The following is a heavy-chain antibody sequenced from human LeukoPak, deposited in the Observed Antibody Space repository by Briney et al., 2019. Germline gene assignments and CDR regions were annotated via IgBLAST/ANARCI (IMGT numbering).Heavy chain of an antibody. J-gene: IGHJ3*02. CDR3: ARALGDYYDSSGCYHGAFDI. Sequence: GGSLRLSCAASGFTFSSYSMNWVRQAPGKGLEWVSSISSSSSYIYYADSVKGRFTISRDNAKNSLYLQMNSLRAEDTAVYYCARALGDYYDSSGCYHGAFDIWGQGTMVTVSS. CDR1: GFTFSSYS. V-gene: IGHV3-21*01. D-gene: IGHD3-22*01. CDR2: ISSSSSYI.